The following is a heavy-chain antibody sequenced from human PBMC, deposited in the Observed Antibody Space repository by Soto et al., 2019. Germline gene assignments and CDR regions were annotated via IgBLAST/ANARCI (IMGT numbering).Heavy chain of an antibody. CDR2: IYYSGST. J-gene: IGHJ4*02. CDR3: ARVNDFYSGYFFDY. D-gene: IGHD3-3*01. Sequence: PSETLSLTCTVSGGSISSYYWSWIRQPPGKGLEWIGYIYYSGSTNYNPSLKSRVTISVDTSKNQFSLKLSSVTAADTAVYYCARVNDFYSGYFFDYWGQGTLVTVSS. CDR1: GGSISSYY. V-gene: IGHV4-59*01.